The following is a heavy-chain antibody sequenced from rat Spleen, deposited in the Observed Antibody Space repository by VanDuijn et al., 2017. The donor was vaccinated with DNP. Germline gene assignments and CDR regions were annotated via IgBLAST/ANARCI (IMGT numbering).Heavy chain of an antibody. CDR1: GFTFSDYA. CDR3: TTDFERGY. V-gene: IGHV5S23*01. Sequence: EVQLVESGGGLVQPGNSLKLSCAASGFTFSDYAMAWVRQSPKKGLEWVASISASGGSTSYRDSVKGRFTIPRDNAKSILYLQMDSLRSEDTATFYCTTDFERGYWGQGVMVTVSS. J-gene: IGHJ2*01. CDR2: ISASGGST. D-gene: IGHD1-11*01.